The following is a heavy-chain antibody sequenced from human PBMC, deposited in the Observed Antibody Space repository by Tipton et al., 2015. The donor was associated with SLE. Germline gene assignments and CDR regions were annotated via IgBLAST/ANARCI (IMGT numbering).Heavy chain of an antibody. D-gene: IGHD3-9*01. CDR2: ISAYNGNT. CDR1: GYTFTSYG. J-gene: IGHJ4*02. Sequence: QSGAEVKKPGASVKVSCKASGYTFTSYGISWVRQAPGQGLEWMGWISAYNGNTNFPQKVQGRVTLTTDTSTSTAYMELRSLRSDDTAVYYCARSRLNYDILTGYAQADYWGQGTLVTVSS. CDR3: ARSRLNYDILTGYAQADY. V-gene: IGHV1-18*01.